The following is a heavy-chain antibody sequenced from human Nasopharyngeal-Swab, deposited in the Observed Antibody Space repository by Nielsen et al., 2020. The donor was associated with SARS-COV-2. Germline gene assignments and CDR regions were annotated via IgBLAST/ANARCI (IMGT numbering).Heavy chain of an antibody. CDR3: AKGPYDDAFDI. CDR2: ISWNSGSI. CDR1: GFTFDDYA. D-gene: IGHD5-12*01. V-gene: IGHV3-9*01. J-gene: IGHJ3*02. Sequence: GGSLRPSFAASGFTFDDYAIPWARQAPGKGLEWGPGISWNSGSIGYADSVKGRFTISRDNAKNSLYLQMNSLRAEDTALYYCAKGPYDDAFDIWGQGTMVTVSS.